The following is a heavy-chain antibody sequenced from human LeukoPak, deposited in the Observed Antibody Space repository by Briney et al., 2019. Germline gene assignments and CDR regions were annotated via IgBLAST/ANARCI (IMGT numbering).Heavy chain of an antibody. V-gene: IGHV1-2*02. Sequence: ASVKASCKASGYTFTGYYMHWVRQAPGQGLEWMGWINPNSGGTNYAQKFQGRVTMTRDTSISTAYMELSRLGSDDTAVYYCARDVQGQRLKDYWGQGTLVTVSS. D-gene: IGHD6-25*01. J-gene: IGHJ4*02. CDR3: ARDVQGQRLKDY. CDR2: INPNSGGT. CDR1: GYTFTGYY.